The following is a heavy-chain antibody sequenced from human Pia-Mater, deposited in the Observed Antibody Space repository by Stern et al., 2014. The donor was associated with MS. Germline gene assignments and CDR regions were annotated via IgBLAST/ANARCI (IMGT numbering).Heavy chain of an antibody. CDR1: GYTFTGYY. D-gene: IGHD3-22*01. J-gene: IGHJ4*02. CDR3: AKGLYYDSSGFVF. Sequence: DQLVESGAEVKRPGASVKVSCKTSGYTFTGYYIHWVRQAPGQGLEWMGRITPQGGGTNYAQKFQDRVTMTRDTSISTAYMELSRLRSDDTAIYYCAKGLYYDSSGFVFWGQGTLVTVSS. CDR2: ITPQGGGT. V-gene: IGHV1-2*06.